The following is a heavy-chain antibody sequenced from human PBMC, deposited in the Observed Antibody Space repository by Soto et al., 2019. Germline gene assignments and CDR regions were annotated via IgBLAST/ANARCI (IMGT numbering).Heavy chain of an antibody. D-gene: IGHD2-15*01. J-gene: IGHJ4*02. CDR2: INPNSGGT. CDR1: GYTFTGYY. CDR3: ASVLRGVDGLAY. Sequence: QVQLVQSGAEVKKPGASVKVSCKASGYTFTGYYMHWVRQAPGQGLEWRGWINPNSGGTNYAQKFQGWVTMSGDTSISTAYMGLSRLRSDDTAVYYCASVLRGVDGLAYWGQGTLVTVSS. V-gene: IGHV1-2*04.